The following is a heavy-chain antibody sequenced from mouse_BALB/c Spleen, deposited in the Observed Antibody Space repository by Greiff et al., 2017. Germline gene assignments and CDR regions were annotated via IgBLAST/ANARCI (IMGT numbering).Heavy chain of an antibody. CDR3: TRQDLGTVVDRFAY. Sequence: VQLQQPGAELVRPGASVKLSCKASGYTFTSYWINWVKQRPGQGLEWIGNIYPSDSYTNYNQKFKDKATLTVDKSSSTAYMQLSSPTSEDSAVYYCTRQDLGTVVDRFAYWGQGTLVTVSA. D-gene: IGHD1-1*01. CDR2: IYPSDSYT. J-gene: IGHJ3*01. CDR1: GYTFTSYW. V-gene: IGHV1-69*02.